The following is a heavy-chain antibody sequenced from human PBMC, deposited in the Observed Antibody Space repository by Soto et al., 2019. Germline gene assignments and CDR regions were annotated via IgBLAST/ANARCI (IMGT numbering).Heavy chain of an antibody. Sequence: GESLKISCEGSGYSFTSNWIGWVRQMPGKGLEWMGIIYPRDSDTKYSPSFQGQVTISVDKSISTTYLQWSSLKASDTAMYYCATVRAVAVPRLFYFDYCGPGTLVTVSS. CDR2: IYPRDSDT. D-gene: IGHD6-19*01. V-gene: IGHV5-51*01. J-gene: IGHJ4*02. CDR1: GYSFTSNW. CDR3: ATVRAVAVPRLFYFDY.